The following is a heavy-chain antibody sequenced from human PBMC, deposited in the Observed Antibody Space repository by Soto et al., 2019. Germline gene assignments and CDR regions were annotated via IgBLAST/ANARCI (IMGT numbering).Heavy chain of an antibody. CDR1: GDSVSNTSAA. J-gene: IGHJ5*02. D-gene: IGHD6-19*01. CDR2: TYYRSKWYN. V-gene: IGHV6-1*01. CDR3: TREASGDNWFDP. Sequence: SQTLSLTCAISGDSVSNTSAAWNWIRQSPSRGLEWLGRTYYRSKWYNDYAVSVKSRITINPDTSKNQVFLQLKSVTPEDTAVYYCTREASGDNWFDPWGQGTLVTVSS.